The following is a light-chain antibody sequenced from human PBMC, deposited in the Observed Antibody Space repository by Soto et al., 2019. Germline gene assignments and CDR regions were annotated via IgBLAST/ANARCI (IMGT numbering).Light chain of an antibody. J-gene: IGLJ1*01. CDR1: SSDVGGYNY. V-gene: IGLV2-11*01. CDR2: DVS. CDR3: CSYAGSYAYV. Sequence: QSVLSQARSVSWSPGQSVTISCTGSSSDVGGYNYVSWYQQHPGRAPKVMIYDVSKRPSGVPDRFTGSKSGNTASLTISGLQAEDEADYYCCSYAGSYAYVFGTGTKVTVL.